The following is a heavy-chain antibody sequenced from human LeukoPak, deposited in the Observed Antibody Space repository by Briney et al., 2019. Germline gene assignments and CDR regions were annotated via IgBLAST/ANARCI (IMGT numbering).Heavy chain of an antibody. CDR3: ARDVSWDESFQR. D-gene: IGHD1-26*01. J-gene: IGHJ1*01. Sequence: SETLSLTCTVAGFSISKGFYRGWVRQPPGKGLEFIATIYHDGTSHYNPSLESRATISVDTSRNQFSLKLTSVIAADTAVYYCARDVSWDESFQRWGQGTLVTVSS. V-gene: IGHV4-38-2*02. CDR2: IYHDGTS. CDR1: GFSISKGFY.